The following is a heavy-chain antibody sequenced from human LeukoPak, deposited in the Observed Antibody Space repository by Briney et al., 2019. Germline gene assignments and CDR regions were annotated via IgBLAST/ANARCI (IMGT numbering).Heavy chain of an antibody. V-gene: IGHV3-30*02. CDR3: AWGGKRALAGTRSPQYFQH. Sequence: GGSLRLSCAASGFTFSSYGMHWVRQAPGKGLEWVAFIRYDGSNKYYADSVKGRFTISRDNSKNTLYLQMNSLRPEDTAVYYCAWGGKRALAGTRSPQYFQHWGQGTLVTVSS. CDR1: GFTFSSYG. D-gene: IGHD6-19*01. J-gene: IGHJ1*01. CDR2: IRYDGSNK.